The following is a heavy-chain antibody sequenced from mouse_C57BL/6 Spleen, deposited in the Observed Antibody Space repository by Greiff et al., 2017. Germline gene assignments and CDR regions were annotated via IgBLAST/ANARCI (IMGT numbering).Heavy chain of an antibody. CDR1: GFTFSDYY. V-gene: IGHV5-12*01. CDR2: ICNGGGST. D-gene: IGHD1-1*01. CDR3: ARHNGSSYWYFDV. Sequence: EVTLVESGGGLVQPGGSLKLSCAASGFTFSDYYMYWVRQTPEKRLEWVAYICNGGGSTYYPDTVKGRVTISRDNAKNTLYLQMSRLKSEDTAMYYCARHNGSSYWYFDVWGTGTTVTVSS. J-gene: IGHJ1*03.